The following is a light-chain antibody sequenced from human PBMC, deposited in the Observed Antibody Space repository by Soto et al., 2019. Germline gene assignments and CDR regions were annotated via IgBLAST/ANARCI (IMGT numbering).Light chain of an antibody. J-gene: IGKJ2*01. CDR3: QQYESCPYT. V-gene: IGKV3-15*01. CDR1: QSVRSN. Sequence: EIVMTQSPVTLSVSPGERATLSCRASQSVRSNLAWYQQKRGRAPRLLIYGASTRATGIPARFSVSGSGTEFTLTISSLQSEDFAVYYCQQYESCPYTFGQGTKLEIK. CDR2: GAS.